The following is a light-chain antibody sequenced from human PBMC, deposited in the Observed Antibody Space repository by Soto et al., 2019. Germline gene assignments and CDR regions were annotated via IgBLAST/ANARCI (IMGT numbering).Light chain of an antibody. J-gene: IGKJ1*01. CDR3: LQRRNSWT. Sequence: EIVMTQSPATLSVSPGERATLSCRASQSVSSNLAWYQQKPGQAPRLLIYGASTRATGIPARFSGSGSGTDFTLTISSLEPEDFAVYYCLQRRNSWTFGQGTKVDIK. V-gene: IGKV3-15*01. CDR1: QSVSSN. CDR2: GAS.